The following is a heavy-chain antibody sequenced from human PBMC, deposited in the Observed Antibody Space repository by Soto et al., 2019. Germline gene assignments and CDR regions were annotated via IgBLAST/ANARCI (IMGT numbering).Heavy chain of an antibody. J-gene: IGHJ5*02. CDR2: IIPIFGTA. V-gene: IGHV1-69*13. Sequence: ASVKVSCKASGGTFSSYAISWVRQAPGQGLEWMGGIIPIFGTANYAQKFQGRVTITADESTSTAYMELSSLRSEDTAVYYCAREIVLMVYEWFDPWGQGTLVTVSS. CDR1: GGTFSSYA. CDR3: AREIVLMVYEWFDP. D-gene: IGHD2-8*01.